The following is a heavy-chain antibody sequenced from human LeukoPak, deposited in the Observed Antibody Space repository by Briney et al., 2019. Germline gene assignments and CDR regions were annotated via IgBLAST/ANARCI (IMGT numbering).Heavy chain of an antibody. Sequence: PSEILSLTCTISGGSISSYYWSWIRQPPGKGLEWIGRIYTSGSTNYNPSLKSRVTISVGTSKNQFSLKLSSVTAADTAVYYCARVISAYDFWSGYSPFDYWGQGTLVTVSS. V-gene: IGHV4-4*07. J-gene: IGHJ4*02. CDR2: IYTSGST. D-gene: IGHD3-3*01. CDR3: ARVISAYDFWSGYSPFDY. CDR1: GGSISSYY.